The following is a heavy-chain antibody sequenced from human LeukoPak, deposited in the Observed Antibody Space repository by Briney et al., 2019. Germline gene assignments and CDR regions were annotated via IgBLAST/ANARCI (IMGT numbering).Heavy chain of an antibody. CDR3: ARDREIVVVTSRYYMDV. CDR1: GYTFTSYG. CDR2: ISAYNGNT. V-gene: IGHV1-18*01. J-gene: IGHJ6*03. Sequence: ASVKVSCKASGYTFTSYGISWVRQAPGQGLEWMGWISAYNGNTNYAQKLQGRVTMTTDTSTSTAYMELRSLRSDDTAVYYCARDREIVVVTSRYYMDVWGKGTTVTVSS. D-gene: IGHD3-22*01.